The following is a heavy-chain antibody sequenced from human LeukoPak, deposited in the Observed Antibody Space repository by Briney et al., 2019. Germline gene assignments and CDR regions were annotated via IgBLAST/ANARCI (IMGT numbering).Heavy chain of an antibody. CDR3: ARARWLVFDY. CDR1: GGSFSGYY. Sequence: MSSETLSLTCAVYGGSFSGYYWSWIRQPPGKGLEWIGEINHSGSTNYNPSLKSRVTISVDTSKNQFSLKLSSVTAADTAVYYCARARWLVFDYWGQGTLVTVSS. V-gene: IGHV4-34*01. CDR2: INHSGST. J-gene: IGHJ4*02. D-gene: IGHD6-19*01.